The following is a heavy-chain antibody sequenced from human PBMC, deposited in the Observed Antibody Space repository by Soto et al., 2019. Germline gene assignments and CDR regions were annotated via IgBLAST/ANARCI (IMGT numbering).Heavy chain of an antibody. CDR1: GDSITNVDYY. CDR3: ARQTGYTSGWRLHAPVFEF. D-gene: IGHD6-19*01. Sequence: SETLSLTCTVSGDSITNVDYYWGWVRQPPGKGLEWVGSIYYSGSTYYNPSLKSRVTISVDTSKNQFSLGLRSVTATDTAVYYCARQTGYTSGWRLHAPVFEFWGQGMLVTVSS. V-gene: IGHV4-39*01. J-gene: IGHJ4*02. CDR2: IYYSGST.